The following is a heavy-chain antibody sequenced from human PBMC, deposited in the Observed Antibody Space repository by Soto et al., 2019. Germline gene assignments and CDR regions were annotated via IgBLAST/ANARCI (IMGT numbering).Heavy chain of an antibody. D-gene: IGHD3-9*01. J-gene: IGHJ4*02. V-gene: IGHV4-30-4*01. CDR1: GGSIINGDYY. CDR3: ASGYYDILTGRDTKYYFDY. CDR2: IYYSGNT. Sequence: SETLSLTCTVSGGSIINGDYYWTWIRQPPGKGLEWIGYIYYSGNTYYNPSLKSRVMISVDTSKKQFSLNLSSVTAADTAVYYCASGYYDILTGRDTKYYFDYWGQGALVTVSS.